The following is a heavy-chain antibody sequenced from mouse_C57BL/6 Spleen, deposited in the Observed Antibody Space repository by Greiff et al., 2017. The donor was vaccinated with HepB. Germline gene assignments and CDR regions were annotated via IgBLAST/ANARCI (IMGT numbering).Heavy chain of an antibody. Sequence: VQRVESGAELARPGASVKLSCKASGYTFTSYGISWVKQRTGQGLEWIGEIYPRSGNTYYNEKFKGKATLTADKSSRTAYMELRSLTSEDSAVYFCARLIYYDYDGYFDYWGQGTTLTVSS. J-gene: IGHJ2*01. CDR2: IYPRSGNT. V-gene: IGHV1-81*01. CDR3: ARLIYYDYDGYFDY. CDR1: GYTFTSYG. D-gene: IGHD2-4*01.